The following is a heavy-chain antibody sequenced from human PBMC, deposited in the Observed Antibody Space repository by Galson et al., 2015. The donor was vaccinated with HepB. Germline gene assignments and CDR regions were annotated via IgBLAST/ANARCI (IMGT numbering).Heavy chain of an antibody. CDR3: ARDENYMDV. CDR1: GFTFSSYA. Sequence: FLRLSCAASGFTFSSYAMSWVRQAPGKGLEWVSAISGSGGSTYYADSVKGQFTISRDNSKNTLYLQMNSLRAEDTAVYYCARDENYMDVWGKGTTVTVSS. CDR2: ISGSGGST. J-gene: IGHJ6*03. V-gene: IGHV3-23*01.